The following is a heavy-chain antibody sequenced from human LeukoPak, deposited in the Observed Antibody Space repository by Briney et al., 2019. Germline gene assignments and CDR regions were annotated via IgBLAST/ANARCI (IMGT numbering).Heavy chain of an antibody. V-gene: IGHV3-23*01. Sequence: GGSLRLSCAASGFTVSNYGMTWVRQAPGKGLEWVSGISGSGGRTYYADSVKGRFTVSRDNSKNTLYLQMNSLRAEDTAAYYCAKASLSGSRLPVYDYWGQGTLVTVSS. CDR1: GFTVSNYG. D-gene: IGHD1-26*01. CDR3: AKASLSGSRLPVYDY. CDR2: ISGSGGRT. J-gene: IGHJ4*02.